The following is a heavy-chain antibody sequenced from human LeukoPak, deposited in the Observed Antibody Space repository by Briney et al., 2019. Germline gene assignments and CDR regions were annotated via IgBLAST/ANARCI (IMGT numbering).Heavy chain of an antibody. CDR1: GFTFGSYA. CDR2: ISGSGGST. CDR3: ASMVGHGVDY. J-gene: IGHJ4*02. D-gene: IGHD1-26*01. V-gene: IGHV3-23*01. Sequence: GGSLRLSCAASGFTFGSYAMSWVRQAPGKGLEWVSAISGSGGSTYYADSVKGRFTISRDNSKNTLYLQMNSLRAEDTAVYYCASMVGHGVDYWGQGTLVTVSS.